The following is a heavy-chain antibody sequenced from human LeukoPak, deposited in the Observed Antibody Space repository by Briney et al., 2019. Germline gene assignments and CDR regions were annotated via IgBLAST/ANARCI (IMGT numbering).Heavy chain of an antibody. CDR3: ARGRGYYDSSGYYDFDY. CDR1: GGSFSVYY. J-gene: IGHJ4*02. CDR2: INHSGST. V-gene: IGHV4-34*01. D-gene: IGHD3-22*01. Sequence: PSETLSLTCAVYGGSFSVYYGSCIRQPPGKGLWWIGEINHSGSTNYNPSLKSRVTISVDTSKNQFSLKLSSVTAADTAVYYCARGRGYYDSSGYYDFDYWGQGTLVTVSS.